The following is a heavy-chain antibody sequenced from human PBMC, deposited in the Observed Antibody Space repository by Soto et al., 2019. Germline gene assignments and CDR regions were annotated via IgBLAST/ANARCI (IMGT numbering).Heavy chain of an antibody. CDR3: AKGRYDFWSPYYFDS. V-gene: IGHV3-9*01. CDR1: GLNFDDFA. CDR2: ITWNSRVL. D-gene: IGHD3-3*01. J-gene: IGHJ4*02. Sequence: GGSLRLSRVVTGLNFDDFAMHWVRQAPGKGLEWVSGITWNSRVLAYADSVKGRFTISRDNARNSLYLQMDSLRDEDTALYYCAKGRYDFWSPYYFDSWGQGTLVTVSS.